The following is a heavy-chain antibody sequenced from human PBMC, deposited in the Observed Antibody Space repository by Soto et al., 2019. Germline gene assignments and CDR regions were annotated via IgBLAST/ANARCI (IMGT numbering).Heavy chain of an antibody. Sequence: PGGSLRLSCAASGFTFSSYWMHWVRQAPGKGLVWVSRINSDGSSTSYADSVKGRFTISRDNAKNTLYLQMNSLRAEDTAVYYCARAQRKVLRYFDWLPRYQPWFDPWGQGTLVTVSS. J-gene: IGHJ5*02. D-gene: IGHD3-9*01. CDR1: GFTFSSYW. V-gene: IGHV3-74*01. CDR2: INSDGSST. CDR3: ARAQRKVLRYFDWLPRYQPWFDP.